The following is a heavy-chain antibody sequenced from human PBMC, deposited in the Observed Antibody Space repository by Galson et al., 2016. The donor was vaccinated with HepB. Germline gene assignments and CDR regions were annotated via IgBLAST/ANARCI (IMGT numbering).Heavy chain of an antibody. CDR2: IKQAGSEK. J-gene: IGHJ6*02. CDR1: GFTFSGCW. V-gene: IGHV3-7*01. Sequence: SLRLSCAASGFTFSGCWMTWVRQAPGKGLEWVANIKQAGSEKYYEDSVKGRVTISRDNAKSSLYLQMNSLRAEDTAVYYCAREGLSDYGDYKYYYYALDVWGQGTTVTVSS. CDR3: AREGLSDYGDYKYYYYALDV. D-gene: IGHD4-17*01.